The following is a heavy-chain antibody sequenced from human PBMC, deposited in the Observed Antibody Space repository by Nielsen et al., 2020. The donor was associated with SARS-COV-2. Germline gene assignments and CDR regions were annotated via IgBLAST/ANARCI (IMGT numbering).Heavy chain of an antibody. CDR2: VSHSGST. D-gene: IGHD2-2*02. Sequence: SETLSLTCAVSGGSVSSHDWWTWVRQSPGKGLEWIGEVSHSGSTNYNPSLKGRVTLSMDKSKNQFSLKLTSVSAADTAVYFCARGDLVVVPSPLLGLGPIFYYFCLDVWGKGTTVIVSS. CDR3: ARGDLVVVPSPLLGLGPIFYYFCLDV. CDR1: GGSVSSHDW. V-gene: IGHV4-4*02. J-gene: IGHJ6*03.